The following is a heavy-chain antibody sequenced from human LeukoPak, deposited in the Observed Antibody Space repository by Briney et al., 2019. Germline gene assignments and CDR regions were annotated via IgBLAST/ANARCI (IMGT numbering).Heavy chain of an antibody. J-gene: IGHJ6*02. CDR3: ARDMIYNWNWGYYYYYGMDV. D-gene: IGHD1-7*01. CDR1: GYTFTSYY. CDR2: INPSGGST. V-gene: IGHV1-46*01. Sequence: ASVKVSCKASGYTFTSYYMHWVRQAPGQGLEWMGIINPSGGSTSYAQKFQGRVTMTRDTSTSTVYMKLSSLRSEDTAVYYCARDMIYNWNWGYYYYYGMDVWGQGTTVTVSS.